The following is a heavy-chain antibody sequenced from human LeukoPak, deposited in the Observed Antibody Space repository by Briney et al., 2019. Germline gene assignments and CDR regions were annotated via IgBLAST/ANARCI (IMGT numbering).Heavy chain of an antibody. CDR2: IYYSGST. V-gene: IGHV4-30-4*01. J-gene: IGHJ4*02. D-gene: IGHD3-22*01. CDR1: GGSISSGDYY. CDR3: AGQANYYDSSGYPVRGVKNFDY. Sequence: SSETLSLTCTVSGGSISSGDYYWSWIRQPPGKGLEWIGYIYYSGSTYYNPSLKSRVTISVDTSKNQFSLKLSSVTAADTAVYYCAGQANYYDSSGYPVRGVKNFDYWGQGTQVTVSS.